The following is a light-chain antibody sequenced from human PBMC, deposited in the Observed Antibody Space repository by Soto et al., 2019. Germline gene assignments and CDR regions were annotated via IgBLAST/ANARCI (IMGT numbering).Light chain of an antibody. Sequence: QSALTQPRSVSGSPGQSVNISCTGTSSDAGVYNYVSWYQQYPGKAPKIMIYDVSKRPSGVPDRFSGSKSDNTASLTISGLQAEDEADYYCCSYAGSYTFVFGIGTKVTGL. CDR1: SSDAGVYNY. CDR3: CSYAGSYTFV. J-gene: IGLJ1*01. CDR2: DVS. V-gene: IGLV2-11*01.